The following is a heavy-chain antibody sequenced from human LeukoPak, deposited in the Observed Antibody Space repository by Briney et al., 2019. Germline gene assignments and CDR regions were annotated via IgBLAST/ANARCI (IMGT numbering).Heavy chain of an antibody. V-gene: IGHV3-66*01. CDR2: IYSGGST. J-gene: IGHJ4*02. Sequence: GGSLRLSCADSGFTVSSNYMSWVRQAPGRGLEWVSVIYSGGSTYYADSVKGRFTISRDNSKNTLFLQMNSLRAGDTAVYYCARGTVTMVDYWGQGTLVTVSS. CDR3: ARGTVTMVDY. D-gene: IGHD3-10*01. CDR1: GFTVSSNY.